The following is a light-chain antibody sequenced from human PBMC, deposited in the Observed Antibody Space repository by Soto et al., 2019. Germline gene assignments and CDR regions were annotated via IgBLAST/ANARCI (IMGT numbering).Light chain of an antibody. CDR1: QGISSY. CDR2: AAF. J-gene: IGKJ1*01. CDR3: QQLNSYPRT. Sequence: DIQLTQSPSLLSASVGDRVTITCRASQGISSYLAWYQQKPGKAPKLLIYAAFTLQNGVPSRFSGSGSGTEFTLTISSLQPEDFASYYCQQLNSYPRTFGQGTKVEIK. V-gene: IGKV1-9*01.